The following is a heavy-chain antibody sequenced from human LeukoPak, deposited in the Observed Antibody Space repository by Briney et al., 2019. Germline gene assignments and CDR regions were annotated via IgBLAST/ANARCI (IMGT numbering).Heavy chain of an antibody. Sequence: GGTMRLSCAASGFTFSRYGMSWVRQAPGKGLEWVSAISGSGGSTYYADSVKGRFTISRDNSKNTLYLQINSLRAEDTAVYYCAKDHLPGIVVADRDYWGQGTLVTVSS. CDR1: GFTFSRYG. V-gene: IGHV3-23*01. CDR2: ISGSGGST. D-gene: IGHD6-19*01. J-gene: IGHJ4*02. CDR3: AKDHLPGIVVADRDY.